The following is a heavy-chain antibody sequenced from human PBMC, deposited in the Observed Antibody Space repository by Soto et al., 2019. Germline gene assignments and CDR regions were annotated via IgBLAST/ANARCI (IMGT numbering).Heavy chain of an antibody. CDR2: ISHDGSHE. CDR1: GLSIYTSA. D-gene: IGHD3-10*01. J-gene: IGHJ5*02. V-gene: IGHV3-30*04. CDR3: ARNTDHRLVRGWLDP. Sequence: GGSLRLSCAASGLSIYTSAMHWVRQAPGKGLEWVAMISHDGSHEYYGDSVKGRFSVSRDNSQNILHLQMNSLRIEDTAVYFCARNTDHRLVRGWLDPWGQGTLVTVSS.